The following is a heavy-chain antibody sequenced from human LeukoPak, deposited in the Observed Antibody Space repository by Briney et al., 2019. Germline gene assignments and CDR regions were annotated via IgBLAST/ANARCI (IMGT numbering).Heavy chain of an antibody. CDR2: ISSSSSYI. CDR3: ATGTRYNWNGLIDY. Sequence: KSGGSLRLSCAASGFTFSSYSMNWVRQAPGKGLEWVSSISSSSSYIYYADSVKGRFTISRDNAENSLYLQMNSLRAEDTAVYYCATGTRYNWNGLIDYWGQGTLVTVSS. CDR1: GFTFSSYS. J-gene: IGHJ4*02. D-gene: IGHD1-1*01. V-gene: IGHV3-21*01.